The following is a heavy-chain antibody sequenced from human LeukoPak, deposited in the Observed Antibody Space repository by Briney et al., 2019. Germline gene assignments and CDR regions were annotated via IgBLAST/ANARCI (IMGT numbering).Heavy chain of an antibody. D-gene: IGHD6-13*01. CDR1: GGSISSYY. J-gene: IGHJ6*02. CDR3: ARQIIAAGKNYYGMDV. V-gene: IGHV4-4*07. CDR2: IYTSGST. Sequence: SETLSLTCTVFGGSISSYYWTWIRQPAGKGLEWIGRIYTSGSTNYNPSLKSRVTTSVDTSNNQFSLNLSSVTAADTAVYYCARQIIAAGKNYYGMDVWGQGTTVTVSS.